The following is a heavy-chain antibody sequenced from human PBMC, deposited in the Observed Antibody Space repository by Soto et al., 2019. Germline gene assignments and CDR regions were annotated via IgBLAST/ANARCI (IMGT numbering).Heavy chain of an antibody. D-gene: IGHD3-16*01. CDR2: ISYDGSKK. CDR3: ASHLQDYEYDY. Sequence: HPGGSLRLSCAASGFTFSAYGMHWVRQAPGKGLEWVAVISYDGSKKYYADSVRGRFTISRDNSKNTLYLQMNSLRAEDTAVYYCASHLQDYEYDYWGQGTLVTVSS. V-gene: IGHV3-30*03. J-gene: IGHJ4*02. CDR1: GFTFSAYG.